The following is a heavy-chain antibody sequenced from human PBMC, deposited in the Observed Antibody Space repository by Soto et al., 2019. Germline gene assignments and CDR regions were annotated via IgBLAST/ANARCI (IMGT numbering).Heavy chain of an antibody. D-gene: IGHD3-10*01. CDR2: INPSGGST. CDR3: ARDRTLAFRGGRPNYYYGMDV. Sequence: QVQLVQSGAEVKKPGASVKVSCKASGYTFTSYYMHWVRQAPGQGLEWMGIINPSGGSTSYAQKFQGRVTMTRDTSTSTVYVELSSLRSEDTAVYYCARDRTLAFRGGRPNYYYGMDVWGQGTTVTVSS. V-gene: IGHV1-46*01. CDR1: GYTFTSYY. J-gene: IGHJ6*02.